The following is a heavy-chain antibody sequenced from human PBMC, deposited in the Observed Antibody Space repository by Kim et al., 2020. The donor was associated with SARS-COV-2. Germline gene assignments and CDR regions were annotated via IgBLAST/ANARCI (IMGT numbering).Heavy chain of an antibody. Sequence: SETLSLTCTVSGGSISSGGYYWSWIRQHPGKGLEWIGYIYYSGSTYYNPSLKSRVTISVDTSKNQFSLKLSSVTAADTAVYYCARVNLNYGDYVARGPYLDYWGQGTLVTVSS. CDR1: GGSISSGGYY. V-gene: IGHV4-31*03. CDR2: IYYSGST. D-gene: IGHD4-17*01. J-gene: IGHJ4*02. CDR3: ARVNLNYGDYVARGPYLDY.